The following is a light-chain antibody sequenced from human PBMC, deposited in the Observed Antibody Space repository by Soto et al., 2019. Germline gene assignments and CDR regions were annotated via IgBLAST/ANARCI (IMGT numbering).Light chain of an antibody. J-gene: IGLJ3*02. Sequence: QSVLTQPPSASGTPGQRVTISCSGSSSNIGSNTVSWYRQLPGTAPKLLIYTNNQRPSGVPDRFSGSKSDTSASLAISGLQSQDEAAYYCAVWDDSMNGPVFGGGTKLTVL. V-gene: IGLV1-44*01. CDR2: TNN. CDR1: SSNIGSNT. CDR3: AVWDDSMNGPV.